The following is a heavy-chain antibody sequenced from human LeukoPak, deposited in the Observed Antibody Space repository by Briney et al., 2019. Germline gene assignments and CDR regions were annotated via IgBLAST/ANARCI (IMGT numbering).Heavy chain of an antibody. Sequence: PSETLSLTCAVYGGPFSGYYWNWIRQPPGKGLEWIGEINYSGSTNYNPSLKSRVTISVDTSKNQFSLKLSSVTAADTAVYYCARRDFYSSGSNHWGQGTLVTVSS. CDR2: INYSGST. CDR3: ARRDFYSSGSNH. V-gene: IGHV4-34*01. D-gene: IGHD3-10*01. J-gene: IGHJ4*02. CDR1: GGPFSGYY.